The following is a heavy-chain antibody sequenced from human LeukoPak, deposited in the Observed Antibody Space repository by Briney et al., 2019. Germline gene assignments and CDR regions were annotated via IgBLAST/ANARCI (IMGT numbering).Heavy chain of an antibody. D-gene: IGHD3-10*01. V-gene: IGHV4-34*12. CDR1: GGSFSGYY. Sequence: SETLSLTCAVYGGSFSGYYWNWIRQPPGRGLEWIGDILQSGSTNYNPPLKSRVTMSVDTSKNQFSLKLSSVTAADTAVYYCARDFDNWGQGMLVTVSS. CDR2: ILQSGST. J-gene: IGHJ4*02. CDR3: ARDFDN.